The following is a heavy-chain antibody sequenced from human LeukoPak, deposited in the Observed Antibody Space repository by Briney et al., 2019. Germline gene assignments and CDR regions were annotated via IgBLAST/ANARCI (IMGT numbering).Heavy chain of an antibody. CDR1: GFPFSSYA. D-gene: IGHD6-19*01. V-gene: IGHV3-23*01. J-gene: IGHJ4*02. Sequence: GSLILSCAASGFPFSSYAMTWVRPAPGKGLAWVSTLASTGSDTYYADSVKGRFTISRDTSKNTLYLQMDSLRAEDTAIYYCAKDRGRSVSGTEFDYWGQGTLLTVSS. CDR3: AKDRGRSVSGTEFDY. CDR2: LASTGSDT.